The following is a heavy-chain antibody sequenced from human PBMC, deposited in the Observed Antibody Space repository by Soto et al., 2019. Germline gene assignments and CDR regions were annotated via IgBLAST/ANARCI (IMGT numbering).Heavy chain of an antibody. CDR1: GGSISSSSYY. Sequence: SETLSLTCTVSGGSISSSSYYWGWIRQPPGKGLEWIGSIYYSGSTYYNPSLKSRVTISVDTSKNRFSLKLSSVTAADTAVYYCARRTHYDILTGYYTAGFLWGQGTLVTVSS. J-gene: IGHJ4*02. CDR3: ARRTHYDILTGYYTAGFL. CDR2: IYYSGST. D-gene: IGHD3-9*01. V-gene: IGHV4-39*01.